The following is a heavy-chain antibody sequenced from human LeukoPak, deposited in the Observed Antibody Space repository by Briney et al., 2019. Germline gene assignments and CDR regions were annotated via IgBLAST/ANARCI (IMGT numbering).Heavy chain of an antibody. CDR1: GYTFTGYY. Sequence: ASVKVSCKASGYTFTGYYMHWVRQAPGQGLEWMGWMNPNSGNTGYAQKFQCRVTMTRNTSISTAYMELSSLRSEDTAVYYCARGGLWSPDDYWGQGTLVTVSS. CDR2: MNPNSGNT. J-gene: IGHJ4*02. V-gene: IGHV1-8*02. D-gene: IGHD3-10*01. CDR3: ARGGLWSPDDY.